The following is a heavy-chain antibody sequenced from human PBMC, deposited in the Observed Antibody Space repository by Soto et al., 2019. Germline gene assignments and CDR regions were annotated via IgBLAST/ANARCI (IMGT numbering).Heavy chain of an antibody. D-gene: IGHD3-22*01. J-gene: IGHJ4*02. CDR1: GFTFSSYG. CDR3: AKDQLFHTMIVVAPHGY. CDR2: ISYDGSNK. V-gene: IGHV3-30*18. Sequence: GGSLRLSCAASGFTFSSYGMHWVRQAPGKGLEWVAVISYDGSNKYYADSVKGRFTISRDNSKNTLYLQMNSLRAEDTAVYYCAKDQLFHTMIVVAPHGYWGQGTLVTVSS.